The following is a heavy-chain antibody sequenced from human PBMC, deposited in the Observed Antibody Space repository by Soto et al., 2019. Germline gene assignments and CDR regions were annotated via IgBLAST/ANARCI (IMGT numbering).Heavy chain of an antibody. D-gene: IGHD2-2*02. J-gene: IGHJ5*02. CDR2: IRSKAYGGTT. CDR1: GFTFGDYA. CDR3: TRGDGYCISTSCYTPNWFDP. Sequence: PGGSLRLSCTASGFTFGDYAMSWFRQAPGKGLEWVGFIRSKAYGGTTEYAASVKGRFAISRDDSKSIAYLQMNSLKTEDTAVYYCTRGDGYCISTSCYTPNWFDPWGQGTLVTVS. V-gene: IGHV3-49*03.